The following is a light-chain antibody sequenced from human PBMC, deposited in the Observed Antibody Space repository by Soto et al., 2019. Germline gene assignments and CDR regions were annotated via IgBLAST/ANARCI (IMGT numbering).Light chain of an antibody. CDR2: GAS. CDR3: LQDHTYPWT. V-gene: IGKV3-15*01. CDR1: QSVSSN. J-gene: IGKJ1*01. Sequence: EIVMTQSPATLSVSPGERATLSCRASQSVSSNLAWYQQKPGQAPRLLIYGASNRATGIPARFSGSGSGTEFTLTISSLQSEDFAVYYCLQDHTYPWTFGQGTRVEI.